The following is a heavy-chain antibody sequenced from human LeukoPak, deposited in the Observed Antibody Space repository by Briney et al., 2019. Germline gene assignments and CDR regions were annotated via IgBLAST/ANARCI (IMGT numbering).Heavy chain of an antibody. D-gene: IGHD3-22*01. CDR2: IIPIFGTA. V-gene: IGHV1-69*05. Sequence: GASVKVSCKPSGGTFSSYAISWVRQAPGQGLEWMGGIIPIFGTANYAQKFQGRVTITTDESTSTAYMELSSLRSEDTAVYYCARDSTYYYDSSGYYFGSYWGQGTLVTVSS. J-gene: IGHJ4*02. CDR1: GGTFSSYA. CDR3: ARDSTYYYDSSGYYFGSY.